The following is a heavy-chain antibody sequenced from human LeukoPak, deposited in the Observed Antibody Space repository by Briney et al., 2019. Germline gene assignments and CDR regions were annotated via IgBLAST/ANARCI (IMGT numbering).Heavy chain of an antibody. CDR3: ASVRSWSDAFDI. V-gene: IGHV4-34*01. Sequence: SETLSLTCAVYGGSFSGYYWSWIRQPPGKGLEWIGEINHSGSTNYNPSLKSRVTISVDTSKNQFSLKLSSVTAADTAVYYCASVRSWSDAFDIWGQGTMVTVSS. CDR1: GGSFSGYY. J-gene: IGHJ3*02. D-gene: IGHD3-3*01. CDR2: INHSGST.